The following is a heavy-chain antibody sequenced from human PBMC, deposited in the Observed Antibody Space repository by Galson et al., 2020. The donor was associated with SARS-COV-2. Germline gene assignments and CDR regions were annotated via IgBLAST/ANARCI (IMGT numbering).Heavy chain of an antibody. CDR3: ARSPGYCSSTSCYIGGPFDY. V-gene: IGHV4-30-2*01. D-gene: IGHD2-2*02. J-gene: IGHJ4*02. Sequence: SETLSLTCAVSGGSISSGGYSWSWIRQPPGKGLEWIGYIYHSGSTYYNPSLKSRVTISVDRSKNQFSLKLSSVTAADTAVYYCARSPGYCSSTSCYIGGPFDYWGQGTLVTVSS. CDR2: IYHSGST. CDR1: GGSISSGGYS.